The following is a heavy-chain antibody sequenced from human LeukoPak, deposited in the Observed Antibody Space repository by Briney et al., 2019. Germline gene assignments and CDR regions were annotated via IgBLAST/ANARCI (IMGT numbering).Heavy chain of an antibody. CDR1: GFTFSSYA. J-gene: IGHJ4*02. CDR2: ISSSGSTI. CDR3: ARGALYSGSYYVDY. Sequence: GGSLRLSCAASGFTFSSYAMSWVRQAPGKGLEWVSYISSSGSTIYYADSVKGRFTISRDNAKNSLYLQMNSLRAEDTAVYYCARGALYSGSYYVDYWGQGTLVTVSS. D-gene: IGHD1-26*01. V-gene: IGHV3-48*04.